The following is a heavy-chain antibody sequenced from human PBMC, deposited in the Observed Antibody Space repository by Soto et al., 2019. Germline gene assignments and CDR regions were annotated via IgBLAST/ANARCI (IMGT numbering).Heavy chain of an antibody. V-gene: IGHV1-2*04. J-gene: IGHJ6*02. D-gene: IGHD6-13*01. CDR1: GYTFTGYY. CDR3: ARDAIAAAVQGHYYGMDV. CDR2: INPNSGGT. Sequence: ASVKVSCKASGYTFTGYYMHWVRQAPGQGLEWMGWINPNSGGTNYAQKFQGWATMTRDTSISTAYMELSRLRSDDTAVYYCARDAIAAAVQGHYYGMDVWGQGTTVTVSS.